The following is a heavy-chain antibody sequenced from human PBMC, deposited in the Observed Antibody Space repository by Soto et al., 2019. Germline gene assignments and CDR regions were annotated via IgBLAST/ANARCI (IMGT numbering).Heavy chain of an antibody. CDR2: IWYDGSNK. V-gene: IGHV3-33*01. CDR3: ARDLRVRFLEEAFDY. J-gene: IGHJ4*02. Sequence: QVQLVESGGGVVQPGRSLRLSCAASGFTFSSYGMHWVRQAPGNGLEWVAVIWYDGSNKYYADSVKGRFTISRENSKNTLYLQMNRLRAEDTAVYYCARDLRVRFLEEAFDYWGQGTLVTVSS. D-gene: IGHD3-3*01. CDR1: GFTFSSYG.